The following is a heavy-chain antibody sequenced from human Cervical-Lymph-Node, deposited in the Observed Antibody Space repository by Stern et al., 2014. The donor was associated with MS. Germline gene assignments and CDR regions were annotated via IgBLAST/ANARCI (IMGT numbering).Heavy chain of an antibody. CDR2: LSYDGRTK. Sequence: VHLVESGGGVVQPGRSLRLSCAASGFTFSSYAMHWVRQAPGKGLEWVAVLSYDGRTKYSADSVKGRFTISRDNSKNTLFLQMNSLRPEDTAVYYCARVQLGYSYGTFDYWGQGTLVTVSS. V-gene: IGHV3-30*01. CDR1: GFTFSSYA. CDR3: ARVQLGYSYGTFDY. J-gene: IGHJ4*02. D-gene: IGHD5-18*01.